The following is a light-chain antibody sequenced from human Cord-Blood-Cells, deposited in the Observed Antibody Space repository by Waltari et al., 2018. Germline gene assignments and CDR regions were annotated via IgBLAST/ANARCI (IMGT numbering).Light chain of an antibody. Sequence: QSALTQPASVSGSPGQSITISCTGTSSDVGGYNYVSWYQQHPGKAPKLMIYDDSNRPSGVSNRFSGSKSGNTASLTISGLQAADEADYYCSSYTSSSYVVFGGGTKLTVL. CDR1: SSDVGGYNY. J-gene: IGLJ2*01. CDR2: DDS. CDR3: SSYTSSSYVV. V-gene: IGLV2-14*01.